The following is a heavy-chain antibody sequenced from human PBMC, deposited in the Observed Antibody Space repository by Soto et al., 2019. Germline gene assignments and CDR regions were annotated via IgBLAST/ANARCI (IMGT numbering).Heavy chain of an antibody. CDR1: GGSISSGGYY. CDR3: AIGGYLGGDYGGGAFDI. CDR2: IYYSGST. V-gene: IGHV4-31*03. Sequence: SETLSLTCTVSGGSISSGGYYWSWIRQHPGNGLEWIGYIYYSGSTYYNPSLKSRVTISVDTSKNQFSLKLSSVTAADTAVYYCAIGGYLGGDYGGGAFDIWGQGTMVTVSS. J-gene: IGHJ3*02. D-gene: IGHD4-17*01.